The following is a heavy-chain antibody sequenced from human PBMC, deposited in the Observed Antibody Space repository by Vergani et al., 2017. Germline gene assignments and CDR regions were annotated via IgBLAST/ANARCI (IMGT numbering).Heavy chain of an antibody. J-gene: IGHJ4*02. CDR3: ARRDSSSPALDY. D-gene: IGHD6-6*01. Sequence: EVQLLESGGGLVQPGGSLRLSGAASGFTFSTYDMHWVRQATGKGLEWVSAIGTAGDTYYPGSVKGRFTISRENAKNSLYLQMNGLRAGDTAVYYCARRDSSSPALDYWGQGTLVTVSS. CDR2: IGTAGDT. CDR1: GFTFSTYD. V-gene: IGHV3-13*01.